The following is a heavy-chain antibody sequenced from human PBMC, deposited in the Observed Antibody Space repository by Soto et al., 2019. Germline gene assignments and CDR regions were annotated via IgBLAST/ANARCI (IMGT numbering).Heavy chain of an antibody. V-gene: IGHV1-69*13. D-gene: IGHD1-26*01. J-gene: IGHJ3*02. CDR2: IIPIFGTA. Sequence: SVKVSCKASGGTFSSYAISWVRQAPGQGLEWMGGIIPIFGTANYAQKFQGRVTITADESTSTAYMGLSSLRSEDTAVYYCARGREVQRRTRLYAFDIWGQGKMVTVSS. CDR1: GGTFSSYA. CDR3: ARGREVQRRTRLYAFDI.